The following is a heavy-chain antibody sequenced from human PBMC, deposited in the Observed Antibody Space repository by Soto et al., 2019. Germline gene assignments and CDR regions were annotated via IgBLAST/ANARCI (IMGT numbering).Heavy chain of an antibody. CDR2: INHSGST. CDR1: GGSFSGYY. Sequence: SSETLSLTCAVYGGSFSGYYWSWIRQPPGKGLEWIGEINHSGSTNYNPSLKSRVTISVDTSKNQFSLKLSSVTAADTAVYYCARGPLGYCSGGSCYRLDPWGQGTLVTVSS. V-gene: IGHV4-34*01. J-gene: IGHJ5*02. D-gene: IGHD2-15*01. CDR3: ARGPLGYCSGGSCYRLDP.